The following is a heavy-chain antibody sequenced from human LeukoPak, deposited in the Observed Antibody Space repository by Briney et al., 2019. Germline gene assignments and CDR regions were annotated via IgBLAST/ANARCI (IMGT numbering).Heavy chain of an antibody. CDR2: IYYSGST. CDR1: GGSISSYY. V-gene: IGHV4-59*08. Sequence: SETVSLTCIVSGGSISSYYWSWIRQPPGKGLEWIGYIYYSGSTNYNPSLKSRVTISVDTSKNQFSLKLSSVTAADTAVYYCARHWYFDLWGRGTLVTVSS. J-gene: IGHJ2*01. CDR3: ARHWYFDL.